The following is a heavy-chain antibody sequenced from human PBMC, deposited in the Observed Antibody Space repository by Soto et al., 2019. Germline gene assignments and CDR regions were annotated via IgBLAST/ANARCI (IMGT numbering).Heavy chain of an antibody. CDR2: IRRNAYGGTT. CDR1: GFTFCDYA. D-gene: IGHD3-16*01. V-gene: IGHV3-49*04. J-gene: IGHJ4*02. Sequence: GSLRLSCTTSGFTFCDYALIFVRQAPGKWLEWVGFIRRNAYGGTTDYAASVKGRFTISRDDSKSIAYLQMNSLRTEDTALYYCTRASSLDFDFWGQGTLVTVSS. CDR3: TRASSLDFDF.